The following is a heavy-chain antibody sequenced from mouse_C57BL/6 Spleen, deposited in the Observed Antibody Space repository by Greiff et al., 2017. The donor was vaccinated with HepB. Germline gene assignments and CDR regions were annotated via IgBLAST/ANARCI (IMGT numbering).Heavy chain of an antibody. CDR2: INPGSGGT. CDR1: GYAFTNYL. Sequence: QVQLQQSGAELVRPGTSVKVSCKASGYAFTNYLIEWVKQRPGQGLEWIGVINPGSGGTNYNEKFKGKATLTADKSSSTAYMQLSSLTSEDSAVYVCARGYGSSYAWYFDVWGTGTTVTVSS. CDR3: ARGYGSSYAWYFDV. D-gene: IGHD1-1*01. J-gene: IGHJ1*03. V-gene: IGHV1-54*01.